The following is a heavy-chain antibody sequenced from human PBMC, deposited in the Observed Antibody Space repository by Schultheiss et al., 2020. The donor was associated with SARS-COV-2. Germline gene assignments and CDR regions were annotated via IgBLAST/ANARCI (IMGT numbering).Heavy chain of an antibody. D-gene: IGHD1-26*01. CDR2: ISAYNGNT. CDR1: GYTFTSYG. Sequence: APVKVSCKASGYTFTSYGISWVRQAPGQGLEWMGWISAYNGNTNYAQKLQGRVTMTTDTSTSTAYMELSSLRSEDTAVYYCARVPYSGSYYLYFDYWGQGTLVTVSS. V-gene: IGHV1-18*01. J-gene: IGHJ4*02. CDR3: ARVPYSGSYYLYFDY.